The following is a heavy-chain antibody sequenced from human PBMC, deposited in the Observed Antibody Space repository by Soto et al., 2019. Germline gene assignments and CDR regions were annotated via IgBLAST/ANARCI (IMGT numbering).Heavy chain of an antibody. CDR1: GFIFSTNS. CDR2: ISDNSYFI. Sequence: GGSLRLSCAASGFIFSTNSMTWVRQAPGKGLEWVSSISDNSYFIYYADSVKGRFTISRDNSKNTLYLQINSLRGEDTAVYYCARSSYYFDSSGPNWLDPWGQGTLVTVSS. D-gene: IGHD3-22*01. CDR3: ARSSYYFDSSGPNWLDP. V-gene: IGHV3-21*01. J-gene: IGHJ5*02.